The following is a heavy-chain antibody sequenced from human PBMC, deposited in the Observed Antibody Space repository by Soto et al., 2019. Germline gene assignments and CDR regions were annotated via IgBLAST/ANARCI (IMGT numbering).Heavy chain of an antibody. D-gene: IGHD5-18*01. J-gene: IGHJ4*02. V-gene: IGHV3-23*01. CDR2: IRASGDST. CDR1: GFTFRNYA. CDR3: AKGGYTSYYDY. Sequence: EVQLLESGGGLVQPGGSLRLSCAASGFTFRNYAMTWVRQAPGKGLEWVSTIRASGDSTYYADSVKGRITISRDNSKNTVYLQMNSLEDEDTAVYFCAKGGYTSYYDYWGQGILVTVSS.